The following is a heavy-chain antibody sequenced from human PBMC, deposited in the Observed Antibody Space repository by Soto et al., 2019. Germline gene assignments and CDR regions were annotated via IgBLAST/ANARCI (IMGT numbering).Heavy chain of an antibody. J-gene: IGHJ6*02. CDR2: IYPGDSDT. CDR1: GYSFTSYW. V-gene: IGHV5-51*01. CDR3: ARQMITFGGVIVGHYYYGMDV. D-gene: IGHD3-16*02. Sequence: PGESLKISCKGSGYSFTSYWIGWVRQMPGKGLEWMGIIYPGDSDTRYSPSFQGQVTIPADKSISTAYLQWSSLKASDTAMYYCARQMITFGGVIVGHYYYGMDVWGQGTTVTVSS.